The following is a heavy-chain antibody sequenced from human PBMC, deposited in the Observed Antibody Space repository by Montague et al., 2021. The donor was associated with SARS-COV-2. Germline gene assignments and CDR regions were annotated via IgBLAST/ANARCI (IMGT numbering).Heavy chain of an antibody. J-gene: IGHJ6*02. Sequence: SETLSLTCTVSGGSISGYYWSWIRQPPGKGLEWIGYIYYSGSTKYNPSXXSRVSVSVDRAKNQDSLKLSSVTAADTAAYYCAGLLISCTDGVCRTYHYYAMDVWGQGTTVTVSS. D-gene: IGHD2-8*01. CDR1: GGSISGYY. CDR2: IYYSGST. CDR3: AGLLISCTDGVCRTYHYYAMDV. V-gene: IGHV4-59*03.